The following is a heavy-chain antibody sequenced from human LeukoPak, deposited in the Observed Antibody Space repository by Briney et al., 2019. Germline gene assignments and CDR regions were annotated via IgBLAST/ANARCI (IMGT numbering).Heavy chain of an antibody. J-gene: IGHJ6*02. V-gene: IGHV3-21*01. CDR3: ARRIGDSSRLYYYYGMDV. CDR2: ISSSSSYI. Sequence: PGGSLRLSCAASGFAFSSYSMNWVRQAPGKGLEWVSSISSSSSYIYYADSVKGRFTISRDNAKNSLYLQMNSLRAEDTAVYYCARRIGDSSRLYYYYGMDVWGQGTLVTVSS. CDR1: GFAFSSYS. D-gene: IGHD6-13*01.